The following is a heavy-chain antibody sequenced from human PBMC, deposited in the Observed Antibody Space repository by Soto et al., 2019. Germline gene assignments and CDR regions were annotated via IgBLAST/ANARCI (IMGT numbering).Heavy chain of an antibody. CDR3: TTGSVEGV. J-gene: IGHJ6*02. V-gene: IGHV3-15*07. CDR1: GFSFSNAW. Sequence: EVQLAESGGGLVKPGGSLRLSCAASGFSFSNAWMNWVRQAPGKGLEWVGRIKRKIDGEATDYAGPVKGRFTVFRDDSKSALYLQMNSLKGDDTAVYYCTTGSVEGVWGQGTTVTVS. CDR2: IKRKIDGEAT. D-gene: IGHD2-15*01.